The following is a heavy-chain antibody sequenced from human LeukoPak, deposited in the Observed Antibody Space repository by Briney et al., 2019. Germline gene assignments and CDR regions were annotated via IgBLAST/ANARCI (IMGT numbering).Heavy chain of an antibody. J-gene: IGHJ4*02. CDR1: GFTFKNYA. D-gene: IGHD3-10*01. CDR3: AKKFVHC. Sequence: GGSLRLSCAASGFTFKNYAMNWVRQTPGKGLEWVSSISENGANPHYADSVKGRFTIFRDDSHNTLYLQMNSLKAEDTAVYFCAKKFVHCWGQGTLVTVSS. CDR2: ISENGANP. V-gene: IGHV3-23*01.